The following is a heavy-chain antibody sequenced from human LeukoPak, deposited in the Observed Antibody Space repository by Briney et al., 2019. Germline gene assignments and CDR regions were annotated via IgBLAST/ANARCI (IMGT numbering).Heavy chain of an antibody. CDR3: ANFEGSSQAFHI. CDR2: ILYDGSKK. V-gene: IGHV3-30*18. CDR1: GFTFTNYA. J-gene: IGHJ3*02. Sequence: KSLRLSCVASGFTFTNYAMHWVRQAPGKGLEWAASILYDGSKKFYADSVKGRFSIYRDNSNYTLYLQMSSVRPEDTAVYYCANFEGSSQAFHIWGQGTLVTVSS. D-gene: IGHD6-13*01.